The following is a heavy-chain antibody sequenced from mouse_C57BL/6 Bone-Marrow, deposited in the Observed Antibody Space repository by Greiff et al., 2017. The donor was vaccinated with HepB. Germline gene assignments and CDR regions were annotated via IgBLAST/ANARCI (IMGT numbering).Heavy chain of an antibody. J-gene: IGHJ4*01. Sequence: QVQLQQSGAELARPGASVKLSCKASGYTFTSYGISWVKQRTGQGLEWIGEIYPRSGNTYYNEKFKGKATLTADKSSSTAYMELRSLTSEDSAVYFWAREGVYCDYDDAMDYWGQGTSVTVSS. V-gene: IGHV1-81*01. CDR3: AREGVYCDYDDAMDY. CDR2: IYPRSGNT. CDR1: GYTFTSYG. D-gene: IGHD2-4*01.